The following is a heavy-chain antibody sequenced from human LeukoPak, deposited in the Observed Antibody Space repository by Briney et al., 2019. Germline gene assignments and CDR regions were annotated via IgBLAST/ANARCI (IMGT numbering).Heavy chain of an antibody. CDR2: ISYDGSNK. CDR1: GFTFSSYG. CDR3: AKDRYSSGLYFDY. V-gene: IGHV3-30*18. Sequence: PGRSLRLSCAASGFTFSSYGMHWVRQAPGKGLEWVAVISYDGSNKYYADSVKGRFTISKDNSKNTLYLQMNSLRAEDTAVYYCAKDRYSSGLYFDYWVQGTLVTVSS. J-gene: IGHJ4*02. D-gene: IGHD6-19*01.